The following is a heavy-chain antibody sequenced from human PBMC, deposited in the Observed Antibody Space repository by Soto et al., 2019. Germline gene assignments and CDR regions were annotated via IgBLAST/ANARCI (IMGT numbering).Heavy chain of an antibody. D-gene: IGHD3-10*01. CDR2: IYPGDSDT. Sequence: GESLKISCKGSGYSFTSYWIGWVRQMPVKGLEWMGIIYPGDSDTRYSPSFQGQVTISADKSISTAYLQWSSLKASDTAMYYCAGGGVRGVITRTRDYYGMDVWGQGTTDTVSS. CDR3: AGGGVRGVITRTRDYYGMDV. CDR1: GYSFTSYW. J-gene: IGHJ6*01. V-gene: IGHV5-51*01.